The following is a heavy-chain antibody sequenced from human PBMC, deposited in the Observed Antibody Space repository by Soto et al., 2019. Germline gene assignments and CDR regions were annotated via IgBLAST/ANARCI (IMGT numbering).Heavy chain of an antibody. CDR2: IIPIFGTA. CDR1: GGIFSSYA. J-gene: IGHJ6*02. V-gene: IGHV1-69*01. D-gene: IGHD1-26*01. Sequence: QVQLVQSGAEVKKPGSSVKVSCKASGGIFSSYAISWVRQAPGQGLEWMGGIIPIFGTANYAQKFQGRVTITADESTSTAYMELSSLRSEDTAVYYCARGLPEHSGSYSLGGMDVWGQGTTVTVSS. CDR3: ARGLPEHSGSYSLGGMDV.